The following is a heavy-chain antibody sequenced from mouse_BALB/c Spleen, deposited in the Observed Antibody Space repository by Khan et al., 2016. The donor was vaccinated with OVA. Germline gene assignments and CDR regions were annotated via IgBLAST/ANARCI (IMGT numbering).Heavy chain of an antibody. D-gene: IGHD1-1*02. CDR2: ISSGGHYT. Sequence: EVKLVESGGDLVKTGGSLKLSCAASGFTFSTYGMSWVRQTPDKRLEWVATISSGGHYTYYIDSVKGRFTISRDNAKSILYLQMTSLRSDDTAMYYCARLAYYYNSGGFAYWGQGTLVTVSA. CDR3: ARLAYYYNSGGFAY. V-gene: IGHV5-6*01. CDR1: GFTFSTYG. J-gene: IGHJ3*01.